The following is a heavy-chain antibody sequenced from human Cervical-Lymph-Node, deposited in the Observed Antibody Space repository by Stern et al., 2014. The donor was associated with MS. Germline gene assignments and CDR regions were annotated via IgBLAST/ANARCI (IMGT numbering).Heavy chain of an antibody. Sequence: QDQLVQSGAEVKKPGASVKVSCKASGYTFTSYDINWVRQATGQGLEWMGWMNPNSGNTGYAQKFQGRVTMTRNTSISTAYMELSSLRSEDTAVYYCARGPVRYDFWSGYYTPDYFDYWGQGTLVTVSS. CDR2: MNPNSGNT. V-gene: IGHV1-8*01. J-gene: IGHJ4*02. CDR3: ARGPVRYDFWSGYYTPDYFDY. D-gene: IGHD3-3*01. CDR1: GYTFTSYD.